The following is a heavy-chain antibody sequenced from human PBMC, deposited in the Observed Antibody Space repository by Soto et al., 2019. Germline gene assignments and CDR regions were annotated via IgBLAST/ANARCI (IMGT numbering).Heavy chain of an antibody. Sequence: QVQLVQSGAEVKKPGSSVKVSCKASGGTFSSYAISWVRQAPGQGLEWMGGIIPIFGTANYAQKFQGRVTITADESRSTAYMELSSLRSEDTAVYYCARESFRVDTAMVPDAFDIWGQGTMVTVSS. V-gene: IGHV1-69*01. J-gene: IGHJ3*02. D-gene: IGHD5-18*01. CDR3: ARESFRVDTAMVPDAFDI. CDR1: GGTFSSYA. CDR2: IIPIFGTA.